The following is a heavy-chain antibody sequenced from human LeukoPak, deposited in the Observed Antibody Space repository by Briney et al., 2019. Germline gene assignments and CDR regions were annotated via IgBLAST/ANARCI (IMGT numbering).Heavy chain of an antibody. CDR1: GGTFSSYA. V-gene: IGHV1-69*04. CDR2: IIPTLGIA. CDR3: ASSGYGDYGFDY. D-gene: IGHD4-17*01. J-gene: IGHJ4*02. Sequence: SVKVSCKASGGTFSSYAISWVRQAPGQGLEWMGRIIPTLGIANYAQKFQGRVTITADKSTSTAYMELSSLRSEDTAVYYYASSGYGDYGFDYWGQGTLVTVSS.